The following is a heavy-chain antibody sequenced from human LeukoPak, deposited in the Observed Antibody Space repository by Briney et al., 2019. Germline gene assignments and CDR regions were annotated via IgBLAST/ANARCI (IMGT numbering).Heavy chain of an antibody. Sequence: SETLSLTCTVSGASISRSYWSWIRQPPGERLEWIGFIYYNGNTNSNPSLKSRVTISADTSKNQFSLKLTSVTAADTAVYYCVRGNYDNRGYSNAFDIWGQGTMVTVSS. D-gene: IGHD3-22*01. CDR2: IYYNGNT. CDR3: VRGNYDNRGYSNAFDI. CDR1: GASISRSY. J-gene: IGHJ3*02. V-gene: IGHV4-59*01.